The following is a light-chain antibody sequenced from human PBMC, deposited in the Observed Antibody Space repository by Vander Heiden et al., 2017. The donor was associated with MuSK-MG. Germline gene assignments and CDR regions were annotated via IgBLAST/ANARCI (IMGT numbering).Light chain of an antibody. CDR3: MQAKQFPFT. V-gene: IGKV2-24*01. CDR2: KIF. Sequence: DIVLTQTPLSSPVTLGQPASISCRSSQSLLHNDGNTYLSWLHQRPGQPPRLLIYKIFNRFSGVPDRFRGSGAGTDFTLKISRVEAEDVGVYYCMQAKQFPFTFGHGTKVDIK. J-gene: IGKJ3*01. CDR1: QSLLHNDGNTY.